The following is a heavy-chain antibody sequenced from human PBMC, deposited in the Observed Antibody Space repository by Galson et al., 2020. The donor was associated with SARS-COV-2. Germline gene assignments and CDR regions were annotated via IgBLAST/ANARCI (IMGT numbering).Heavy chain of an antibody. CDR3: ARGAWDYGAGSYYTPWEGLIDY. Sequence: GGSLRLSCVASGFTFSSVEMNWVRQAPGKGLEWISYISSRGGTIYYADSVKGRFTISRDNGKDSLYLQMNRLRVDDTAVYFCARGAWDYGAGSYYTPWEGLIDYWGQGTLVTVSS. D-gene: IGHD3-10*01. J-gene: IGHJ4*02. CDR1: GFTFSSVE. V-gene: IGHV3-48*03. CDR2: ISSRGGTI.